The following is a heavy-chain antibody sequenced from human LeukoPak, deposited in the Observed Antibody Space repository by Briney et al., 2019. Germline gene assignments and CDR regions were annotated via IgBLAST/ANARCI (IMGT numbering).Heavy chain of an antibody. CDR3: ARDYSSSGWPIGL. CDR1: GFTFSSYR. J-gene: IGHJ4*02. Sequence: GGSLRLSCVASGFTFSSYRMTWVRQAPGKGLEWVANIKLDGSEKNYVDSVKGRFTISRDNAKNSLYLQMKSLRAEDTAVYYCARDYSSSGWPIGLWGQGTLVTVSS. V-gene: IGHV3-7*05. D-gene: IGHD6-19*01. CDR2: IKLDGSEK.